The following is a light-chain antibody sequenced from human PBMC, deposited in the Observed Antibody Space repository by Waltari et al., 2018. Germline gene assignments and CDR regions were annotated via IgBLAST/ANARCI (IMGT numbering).Light chain of an antibody. Sequence: QSALTQPPSASGSPGQSVTISCTGTSSDVGGYNFVSWYQQHPGKVPKLMIYEVSERPSGVPDRFSGSKSGNTASLTVSGLQTEDESDYYCSSYAGSMTLVFGGGTKLTVL. CDR1: SSDVGGYNF. J-gene: IGLJ2*01. CDR2: EVS. V-gene: IGLV2-8*01. CDR3: SSYAGSMTLV.